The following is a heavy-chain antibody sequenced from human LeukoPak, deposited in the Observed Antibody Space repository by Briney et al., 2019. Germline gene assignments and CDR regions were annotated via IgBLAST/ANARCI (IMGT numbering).Heavy chain of an antibody. CDR2: VYSSGFT. D-gene: IGHD3-10*01. J-gene: IGHJ4*02. V-gene: IGHV4-4*07. CDR3: VRVNIVTGTYFDS. Sequence: SETLSLTCTISGDSMSGYSWSWLRQPAGKELEWIGRVYSSGFTEYNLSLDGRVTMSIETSKSQFSLKLDSVTAADTAAYSYVRVNIVTGTYFDSWGQGALVTVSS. CDR1: GDSMSGYS.